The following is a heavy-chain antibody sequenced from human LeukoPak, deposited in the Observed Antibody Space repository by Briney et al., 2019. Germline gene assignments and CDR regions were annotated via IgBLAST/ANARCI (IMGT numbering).Heavy chain of an antibody. V-gene: IGHV3-11*04. CDR3: ARERRAWAAGSGPDGFDI. J-gene: IGHJ3*02. CDR2: TSNSGSPR. CDR1: GFTFSNYY. Sequence: PVGSLRLSCAASGFTFSNYYMGWIRQAPGQGLEWVSYTSNSGSPRYYADSVKGRFTISRDNAKNSLSLQMNSLSVDDTAVYYCARERRAWAAGSGPDGFDIWGQGTMVTVS. D-gene: IGHD3-10*01.